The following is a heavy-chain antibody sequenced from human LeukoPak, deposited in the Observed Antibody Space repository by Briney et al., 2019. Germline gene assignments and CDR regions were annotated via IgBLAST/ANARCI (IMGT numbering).Heavy chain of an antibody. J-gene: IGHJ6*02. CDR2: ISYDGSNK. Sequence: GGSLRLSCAASGFTFSSYAMHWVRQAPGKGLEWVAVISYDGSNKYYADSVKGRFTISRDNSKNTLYLQMNILRAEDTAVYYCARDPRTMVRGGMDVWGQGTTVTVSS. CDR3: ARDPRTMVRGGMDV. D-gene: IGHD3-10*01. V-gene: IGHV3-30-3*01. CDR1: GFTFSSYA.